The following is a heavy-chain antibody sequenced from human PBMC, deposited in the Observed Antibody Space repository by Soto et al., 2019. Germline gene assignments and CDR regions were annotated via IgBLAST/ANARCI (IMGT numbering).Heavy chain of an antibody. CDR1: GFTFSSYA. Sequence: PGGSLRLSCAASGFTFSSYAMHWVRQAPGKGLEWVAVISYDGSNKYYAEYVKGRFTISRDNSKNTLYQQMNSLRAEDMAVYYCSRDDIVATTWVGLGMWYWGQGTLVTVS. D-gene: IGHD5-12*01. CDR2: ISYDGSNK. V-gene: IGHV3-30-3*01. J-gene: IGHJ4*02. CDR3: SRDDIVATTWVGLGMWY.